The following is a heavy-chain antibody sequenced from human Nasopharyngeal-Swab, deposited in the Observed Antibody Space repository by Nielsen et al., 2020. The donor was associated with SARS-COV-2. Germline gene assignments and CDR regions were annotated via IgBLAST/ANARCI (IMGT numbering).Heavy chain of an antibody. V-gene: IGHV1-3*01. CDR3: ARDYLSRTNYGSDY. D-gene: IGHD3-10*01. CDR2: INAGNGNT. CDR1: RYTFTSYA. J-gene: IGHJ4*02. Sequence: SVKVSCQASRYTFTSYAMHWVRQAPGQRLEWMGWINAGNGNTKYSQKFQGRVTITRDTSASTAYMELSSLRSEDTAVYYCARDYLSRTNYGSDYWGQGTLVTVSS.